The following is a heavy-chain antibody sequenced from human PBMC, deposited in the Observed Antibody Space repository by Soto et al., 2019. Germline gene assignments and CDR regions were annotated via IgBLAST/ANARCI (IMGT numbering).Heavy chain of an antibody. J-gene: IGHJ4*02. Sequence: EASVKVSCKASAYIFTNYGVSWVRQAPGQGLEYMGWINTKNGYTNYAQRFQDRVTMTTDASTNTAYMELRSLTSDDTAVYYCAREFRLGAVGTVGFDYWGQGTLVTVSS. D-gene: IGHD3-16*01. V-gene: IGHV1-18*01. CDR1: AYIFTNYG. CDR3: AREFRLGAVGTVGFDY. CDR2: INTKNGYT.